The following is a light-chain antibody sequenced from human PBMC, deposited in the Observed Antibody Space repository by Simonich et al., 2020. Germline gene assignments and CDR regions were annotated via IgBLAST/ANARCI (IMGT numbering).Light chain of an antibody. Sequence: QSALTQPASVSGSPGQSITISCTGTSSDVGGYNYVSWYQQHPGKAPKLMYYDVSNRPSGVSNRFSGSKSGNPASLTISGLQAEDEADYYCSSYTSSSTLVFGGGTKLTVL. CDR2: DVS. CDR1: SSDVGGYNY. J-gene: IGLJ2*01. V-gene: IGLV2-14*01. CDR3: SSYTSSSTLV.